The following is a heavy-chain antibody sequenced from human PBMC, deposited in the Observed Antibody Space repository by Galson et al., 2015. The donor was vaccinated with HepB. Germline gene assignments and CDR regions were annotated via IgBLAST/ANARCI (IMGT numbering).Heavy chain of an antibody. Sequence: SLRLSCAASGFTFSSYTMQWVRRAPGKGLEWVAHINQDGSSKYYVDSVKGRFTISRDNAKDSVYLQLDSLRAEDTAVYYCARRISLVRGIITKPDYYYGMDVWGQGTTVTAAS. CDR3: ARRISLVRGIITKPDYYYGMDV. CDR2: INQDGSSK. D-gene: IGHD3-10*01. V-gene: IGHV3-7*03. CDR1: GFTFSSYT. J-gene: IGHJ6*02.